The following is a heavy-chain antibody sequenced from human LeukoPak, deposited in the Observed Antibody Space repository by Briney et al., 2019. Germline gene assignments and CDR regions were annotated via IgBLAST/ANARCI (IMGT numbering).Heavy chain of an antibody. J-gene: IGHJ4*02. CDR1: GYTFTSYD. V-gene: IGHV1-8*01. D-gene: IGHD1-7*01. CDR3: ARAIINNWNYKVTPLGY. Sequence: ASVKVSCKASGYTFTSYDINWVRQATGQGLEWMGWMNPNSGNTDYAQKFQGRVTMTRNTSISTAYMELSSLRSEDTAVYYCARAIINNWNYKVTPLGYWGQGTLVTVSS. CDR2: MNPNSGNT.